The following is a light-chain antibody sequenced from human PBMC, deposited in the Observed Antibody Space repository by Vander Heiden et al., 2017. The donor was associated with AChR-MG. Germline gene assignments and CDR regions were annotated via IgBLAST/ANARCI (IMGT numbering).Light chain of an antibody. V-gene: IGKV1-5*03. Sequence: DIQMTQSPSTLSASVGDRVTITCRASQSISNWLAWYQQKPGKAPKLLIYKASSLESGVPSRFSGGGSGTEFTLTISSLQPDDFATYYCQQENCYSHTFGHGTTVDIK. CDR1: QSISNW. J-gene: IGKJ3*01. CDR3: QQENCYSHT. CDR2: KAS.